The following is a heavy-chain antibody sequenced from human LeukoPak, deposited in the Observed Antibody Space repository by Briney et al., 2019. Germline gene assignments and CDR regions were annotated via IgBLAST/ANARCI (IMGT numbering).Heavy chain of an antibody. CDR3: ARDSPKAPYYYYGMDV. Sequence: PSETLSLTCTVSGGSISSGDYCWSWIRQPPGKGLEWIGYIYYSGSTYYSPSLKSRVTISIDTSKNQISLKLSSVTAADTAVYYCARDSPKAPYYYYGMDVWGQGTTVTVSS. V-gene: IGHV4-30-4*01. CDR2: IYYSGST. J-gene: IGHJ6*02. CDR1: GGSISSGDYC.